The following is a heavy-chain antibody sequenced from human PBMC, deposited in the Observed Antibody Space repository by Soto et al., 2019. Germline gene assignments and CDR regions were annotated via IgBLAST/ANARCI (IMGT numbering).Heavy chain of an antibody. Sequence: QVQLVESGGGVVQPGRSLRLSCAASGFTFSSYGMHWVRQAPGKGLEWVAVISYDGSNKYYADSVKGRFTISRDNSKNTLYLQMNSLRAEDTAVYYCAKDAEDIVVVVAATLRYCGMDVWGQGTTVTVSS. D-gene: IGHD2-15*01. CDR1: GFTFSSYG. CDR3: AKDAEDIVVVVAATLRYCGMDV. J-gene: IGHJ6*02. CDR2: ISYDGSNK. V-gene: IGHV3-30*18.